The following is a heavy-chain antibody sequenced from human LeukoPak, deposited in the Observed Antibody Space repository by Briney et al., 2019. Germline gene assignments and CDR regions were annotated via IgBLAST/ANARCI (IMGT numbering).Heavy chain of an antibody. CDR3: ARVRDIVLMAGQYYFDY. CDR1: GYTFTGYY. CDR2: INPNSGGT. Sequence: ASVKVSCKASGYTFTGYYMHWVRQAPGQGLEWMGWINPNSGGTNYAQKFQGRVTMTRDTSISTAYMELSRLRSDDTAVYYCARVRDIVLMAGQYYFDYWGQGTLVTVSS. D-gene: IGHD2-8*01. V-gene: IGHV1-2*02. J-gene: IGHJ4*02.